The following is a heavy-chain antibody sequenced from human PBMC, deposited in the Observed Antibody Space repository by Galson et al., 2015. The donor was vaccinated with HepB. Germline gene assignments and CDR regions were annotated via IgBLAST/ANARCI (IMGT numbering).Heavy chain of an antibody. CDR1: GFTFSSYW. Sequence: SLRLSCAASGFTFSSYWMSWVRQAPGKGLEWVANIKQDGSEKYYVDSVKGRFTISRDNAKNSLYLQMNSLRAEDTAVYYCARDLGAGSSWYLNLFDYWGQGTLVTVSS. D-gene: IGHD6-13*01. V-gene: IGHV3-7*01. CDR3: ARDLGAGSSWYLNLFDY. CDR2: IKQDGSEK. J-gene: IGHJ4*02.